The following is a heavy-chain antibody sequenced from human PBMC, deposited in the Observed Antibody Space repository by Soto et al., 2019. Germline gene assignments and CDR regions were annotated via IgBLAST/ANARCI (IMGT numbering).Heavy chain of an antibody. CDR3: ARVHFYDTSGPHY. CDR2: ISSSGSYI. D-gene: IGHD3-22*01. Sequence: GGSLRLSCAASGFTFKTYSMNWVRQAPGKGLEWVSSISSSGSYISYADSVKGRFTISRDNAKKSLYLQMNSLRAEDTAVYYCARVHFYDTSGPHYWGQGTLVT. J-gene: IGHJ4*02. CDR1: GFTFKTYS. V-gene: IGHV3-21*01.